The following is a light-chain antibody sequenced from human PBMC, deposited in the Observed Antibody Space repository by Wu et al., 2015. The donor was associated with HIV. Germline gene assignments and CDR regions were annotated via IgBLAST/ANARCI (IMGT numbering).Light chain of an antibody. CDR2: GAS. V-gene: IGKV3-11*01. CDR1: QSVGTN. CDR3: QQRLNWPLT. J-gene: IGKJ5*01. Sequence: ESVLTQSPGTLSLSPGERATLSCRASQSVGTNLAWYQQKPGQAPNLLIYGASNRATGIPARFSGSGSGTDFILTISSLEPEDFATYSCQQRLNWPLTFGQGTRLEIK.